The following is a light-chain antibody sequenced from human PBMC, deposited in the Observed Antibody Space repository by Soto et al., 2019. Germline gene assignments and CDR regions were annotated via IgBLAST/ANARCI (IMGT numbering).Light chain of an antibody. CDR2: APS. CDR1: QGLVNW. J-gene: IGKJ3*01. V-gene: IGKV1-12*01. CDR3: QQTSSFPLT. Sequence: DIQVTQSPSSVSASVGDRVTITCRASQGLVNWLAWYQQKPGKAPKLLIYAPSSFQSGVPSRFSGSGPGTDFTRTISSLQPEDFAASYCQQTSSFPLTFGGGTKVDIK.